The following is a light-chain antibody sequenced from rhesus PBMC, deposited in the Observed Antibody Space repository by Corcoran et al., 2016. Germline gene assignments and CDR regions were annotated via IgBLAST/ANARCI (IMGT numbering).Light chain of an antibody. CDR1: RSLLSSANNKNY. CDR3: QQFYSSPVT. J-gene: IGKJ4*01. CDR2: WAS. V-gene: IGKV4-1*01. Sequence: DVVMTQSPDSLAVSLGERVTINCKSSRSLLSSANNKNYLAWYQQKPGQPPRLLIYWASTRESGVPDRFSGCGSGTGFSLTINGLQTDDVAVYYCQQFYSSPVTFGGGTKVEIK.